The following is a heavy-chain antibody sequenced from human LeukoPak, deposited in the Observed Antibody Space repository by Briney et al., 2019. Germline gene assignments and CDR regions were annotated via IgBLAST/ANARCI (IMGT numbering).Heavy chain of an antibody. V-gene: IGHV3-23*01. CDR3: ANLPLSSTMIAVADAFDI. D-gene: IGHD3-22*01. CDR1: GFTLTTYA. CDR2: ISGSGGST. J-gene: IGHJ3*02. Sequence: GGSLRLSCAASGFTLTTYAMTWVRQAPGKGLEWVSAISGSGGSTYYADSVKGRFTISRDNSKTTLYLQMNSLRAEDTAVYYCANLPLSSTMIAVADAFDIWGQGTMVTVSS.